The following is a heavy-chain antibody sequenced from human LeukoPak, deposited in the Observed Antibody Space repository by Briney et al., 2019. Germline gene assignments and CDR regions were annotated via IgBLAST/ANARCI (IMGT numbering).Heavy chain of an antibody. CDR1: GYTFTSYG. D-gene: IGHD3-10*01. CDR3: ARERYYASGSYRGYYMDV. CDR2: ISAYNGNT. Sequence: ASVKVSCKASGYTFTSYGISWVRQAPGQGLEWMGWISAYNGNTNYAQKLQGRVTMTRDTSISTAYMELSRLRSDDTAVYYCARERYYASGSYRGYYMDVWGKGTTVTVSS. V-gene: IGHV1-18*01. J-gene: IGHJ6*03.